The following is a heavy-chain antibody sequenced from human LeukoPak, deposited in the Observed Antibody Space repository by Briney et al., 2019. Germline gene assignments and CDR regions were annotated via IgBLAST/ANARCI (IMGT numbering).Heavy chain of an antibody. CDR2: INHSGST. D-gene: IGHD5-24*01. J-gene: IGHJ2*01. CDR1: GGSFSAYY. V-gene: IGHV4-34*01. Sequence: SSESLSPTCAVYGGSFSAYYCGSVRQPPGKWLEWNGEINHSGSTNYNPSLKSRVTISVDTSKNQFSLKLSSVTAADTAVHYCARYGKGRWLTSTRPFWYFDLWGRGTLVTVSS. CDR3: ARYGKGRWLTSTRPFWYFDL.